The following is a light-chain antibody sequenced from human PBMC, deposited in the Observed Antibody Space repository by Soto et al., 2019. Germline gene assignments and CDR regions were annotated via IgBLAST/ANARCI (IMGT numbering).Light chain of an antibody. J-gene: IGKJ5*01. CDR1: QSLRSSY. V-gene: IGKV3-20*01. CDR2: GAS. CDR3: QQHGTSPYT. Sequence: EVVLTHSPNTLSLSPGERATLSCWASQSLRSSYLAWYQRKPGQAPRLLMFGASRRATGIPDRFNGSGSGTDFILTISRLEPEDVAVYYCQQHGTSPYTFGQGTRLEIK.